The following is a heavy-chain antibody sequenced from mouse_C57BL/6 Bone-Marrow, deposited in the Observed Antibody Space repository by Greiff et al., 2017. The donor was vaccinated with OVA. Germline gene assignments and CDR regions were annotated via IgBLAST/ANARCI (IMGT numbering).Heavy chain of an antibody. D-gene: IGHD1-1*01. CDR1: GFSFTSYG. CDR2: IWSGGST. J-gene: IGHJ4*01. CDR3: ARDIITTARSYAMDY. V-gene: IGHV2-2*01. Sequence: VQLQESGPGLVQPSQSLSITCTVSGFSFTSYGVHWVRQSPGKGLEWLGVIWSGGSTDYNAAFISRLSISKDNSKSQVFFKMNSLQADDTAISYCARDIITTARSYAMDYWGQGTSVTVSS.